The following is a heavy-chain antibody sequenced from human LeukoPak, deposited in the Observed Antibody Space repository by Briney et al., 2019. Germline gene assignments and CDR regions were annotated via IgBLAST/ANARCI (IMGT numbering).Heavy chain of an antibody. D-gene: IGHD6-13*01. J-gene: IGHJ4*02. CDR2: IKPDGSEQ. V-gene: IGHV3-7*01. Sequence: GGSLRLSCAASGFAFSTFWMSWVRQAPGKGLEWAANIKPDGSEQYYVDSVKGRFTISRDNARNSLYLQMNSLRVEDTAVYYCARDWPASGMNWGQGTLVTVSS. CDR1: GFAFSTFW. CDR3: ARDWPASGMN.